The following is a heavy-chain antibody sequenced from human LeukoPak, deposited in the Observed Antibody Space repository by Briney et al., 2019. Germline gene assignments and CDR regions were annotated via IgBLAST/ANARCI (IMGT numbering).Heavy chain of an antibody. J-gene: IGHJ4*02. CDR3: ARNYGPFDY. Sequence: PSETLSLTCAVSGYSITSSSWWGWIRQPPGKGLEWIGYIYYSGSTYYNPSLKSRVTISVDTSKNQFSLKLSSVTAADTAVYYCARNYGPFDYWGQGTLVTVSS. CDR2: IYYSGST. CDR1: GYSITSSSW. D-gene: IGHD4-17*01. V-gene: IGHV4-28*01.